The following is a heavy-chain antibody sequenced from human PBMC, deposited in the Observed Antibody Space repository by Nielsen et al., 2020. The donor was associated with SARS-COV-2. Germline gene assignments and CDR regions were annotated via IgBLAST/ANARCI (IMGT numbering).Heavy chain of an antibody. J-gene: IGHJ4*02. CDR1: GDSIGSYY. CDR2: TYHSGST. CDR3: ARGARN. Sequence: SETLSLTCTVSGDSIGSYYWNWIRQPPGKGLEWIGFTYHSGSTNYNPSLKSRVTISVDRSKNQFSLMLSSVTAADTAVYYCARGARNWGQGALVTVAS. V-gene: IGHV4-59*01.